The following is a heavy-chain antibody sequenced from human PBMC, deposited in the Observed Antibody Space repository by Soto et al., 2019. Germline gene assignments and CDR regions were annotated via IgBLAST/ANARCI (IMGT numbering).Heavy chain of an antibody. CDR2: ISYDGSNK. CDR3: XXXXXXXTXY. J-gene: IGHJ4*02. CDR1: GFTFSSYG. Sequence: QVQLVESGGGVVQPGRSLRLSCAASGFTFSSYGMHWVXQAXXKGLEWVAVISYDGSNKYYADSVKGRFTISRDNSKNTLXXXMXXXXXXXXXXXXXXXXXXXXTXYWGQGTLVTVSS. V-gene: IGHV3-30*03.